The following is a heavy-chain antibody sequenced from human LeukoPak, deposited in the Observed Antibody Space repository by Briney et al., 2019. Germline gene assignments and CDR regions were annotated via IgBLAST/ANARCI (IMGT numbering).Heavy chain of an antibody. CDR2: IRGSGGGT. J-gene: IGHJ4*02. CDR3: AKAGIGVVGYFDY. CDR1: GFTFSSYA. Sequence: GGSLRLSCAASGFTFSSYAMSWVRQAPGKGLEWVSAIRGSGGGTYHADYVKGRFTISRDNSKNTLYLQMNSLRDEDTALYYCAKAGIGVVGYFDYWGQGTLVTVSS. V-gene: IGHV3-23*01. D-gene: IGHD6-19*01.